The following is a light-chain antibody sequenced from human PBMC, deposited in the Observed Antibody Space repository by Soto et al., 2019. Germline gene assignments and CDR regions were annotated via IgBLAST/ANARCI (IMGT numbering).Light chain of an antibody. CDR2: NNN. CDR1: RSNIGSQV. V-gene: IGLV1-44*01. Sequence: QPVLTQPPSASGAPGQRVTISCSGTRSNIGSQVVQWFQHLPGTAPKLLIQNNNERPSGVPDRFSGSKSGTSAPLAISGLQSEDEGDYYCATWDDNVDGPVFGGGTKVTVL. J-gene: IGLJ2*01. CDR3: ATWDDNVDGPV.